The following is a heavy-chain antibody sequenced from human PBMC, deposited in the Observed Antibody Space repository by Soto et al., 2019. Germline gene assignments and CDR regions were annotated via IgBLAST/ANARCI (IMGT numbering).Heavy chain of an antibody. D-gene: IGHD3-16*01. Sequence: EVQLLESGGGLVQPGGSLRLSCAASGFSFSTFEMSWVRQAPGRGLEWVSFISDDRSRTYYADAVKGWFTISRDNSKYTLYLQMNSLTAEDTAVYACVKGGWLDFWGQGTLVTVSS. CDR3: VKGGWLDF. V-gene: IGHV3-23*01. J-gene: IGHJ5*01. CDR1: GFSFSTFE. CDR2: ISDDRSRT.